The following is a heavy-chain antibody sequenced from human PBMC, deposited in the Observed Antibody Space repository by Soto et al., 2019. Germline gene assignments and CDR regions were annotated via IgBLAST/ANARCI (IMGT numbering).Heavy chain of an antibody. CDR3: ARQIYDSDTGPNFQYSFDS. V-gene: IGHV5-10-1*01. J-gene: IGHJ4*02. CDR1: GYSFAGYW. CDR2: IDPSDSQT. D-gene: IGHD3-22*01. Sequence: GESLKISCKGSGYSFAGYWITWVRQKPGKGLEWMGRIDPSDSQTYYSPSFRGHVTISVTKSITTVFLQWSSLRASDTAMYYCARQIYDSDTGPNFQYSFDSWGQGTPVTVSS.